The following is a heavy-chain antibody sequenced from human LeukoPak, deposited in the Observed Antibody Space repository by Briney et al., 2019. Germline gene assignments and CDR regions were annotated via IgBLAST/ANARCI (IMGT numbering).Heavy chain of an antibody. V-gene: IGHV1-2*06. J-gene: IGHJ6*02. CDR3: ARDGVRSLEWLLYYYGMDV. D-gene: IGHD3-3*01. CDR1: GYTFTGYY. CDR2: INPNSGGT. Sequence: ASVKVSCKASGYTFTGYYMHWVRQAPGQGLEWMGRINPNSGGTNYAQKFQGRVTMTRDTSISTAYMELSRLRSDDTAVYYCARDGVRSLEWLLYYYGMDVWGQGTTVTVSS.